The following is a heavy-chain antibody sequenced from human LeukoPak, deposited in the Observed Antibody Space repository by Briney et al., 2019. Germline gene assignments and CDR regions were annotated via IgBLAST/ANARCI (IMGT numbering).Heavy chain of an antibody. CDR2: INHSGST. Sequence: SETLSLTCAAYGGSFSGYYWSWIRQPPGKGLEWIGEINHSGSTNYNPSLKSRVTISVDTSKNQFSLKLSSVTAADTAVYYCARGPLGRWVTIDYWGQGALVTVSS. V-gene: IGHV4-34*01. D-gene: IGHD4-23*01. CDR3: ARGPLGRWVTIDY. J-gene: IGHJ4*02. CDR1: GGSFSGYY.